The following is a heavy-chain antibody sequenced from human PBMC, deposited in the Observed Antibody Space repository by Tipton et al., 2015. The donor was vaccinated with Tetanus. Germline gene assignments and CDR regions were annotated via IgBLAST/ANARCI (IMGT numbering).Heavy chain of an antibody. CDR3: AKDKSRVVGATSASAFDI. Sequence: SLRLSCAASGFTFDDYAMHWVRQAPGKGLEWVSGISWNSGSIGHADSVKGRFTISRDNAKNSLYLQMNSLRAEDTALYYCAKDKSRVVGATSASAFDIWGQGTMVTVSS. CDR1: GFTFDDYA. D-gene: IGHD1-26*01. CDR2: ISWNSGSI. V-gene: IGHV3-9*01. J-gene: IGHJ3*02.